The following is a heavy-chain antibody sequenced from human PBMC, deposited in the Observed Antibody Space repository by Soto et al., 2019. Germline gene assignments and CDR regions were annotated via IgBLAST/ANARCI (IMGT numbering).Heavy chain of an antibody. CDR2: IIPIFGTA. Sequence: ASVKVSCKASGGTFSSYAISWVRQAPGQGLEWMGGIIPIFGTANYAQKFQGRVTITADESTSTAYMELSSLRSEDTAVYYCARDLNGSGTKYYYGMDVWGQGTTVTVS. V-gene: IGHV1-69*13. CDR1: GGTFSSYA. J-gene: IGHJ6*02. CDR3: ARDLNGSGTKYYYGMDV. D-gene: IGHD3-10*01.